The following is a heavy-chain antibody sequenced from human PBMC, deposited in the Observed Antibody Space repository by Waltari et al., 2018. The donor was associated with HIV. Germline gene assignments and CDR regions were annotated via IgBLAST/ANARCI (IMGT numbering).Heavy chain of an antibody. CDR3: ARGRGKEPAAIFVEEV. J-gene: IGHJ6*02. V-gene: IGHV1-8*01. CDR1: GYTFTSYD. D-gene: IGHD2-2*01. Sequence: QVQLVQSGAEVKKPGASVKVSCEASGYTFTSYDINWVRQATGQGLEWMGWMNPNRGKTGYAQKFQGSVTMTRNTTISTAYMELSSLRSEDAAVYYCARGRGKEPAAIFVEEVWGQGTTVTVSS. CDR2: MNPNRGKT.